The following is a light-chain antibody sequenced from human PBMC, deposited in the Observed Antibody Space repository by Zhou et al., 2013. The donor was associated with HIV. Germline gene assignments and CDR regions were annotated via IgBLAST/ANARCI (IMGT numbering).Light chain of an antibody. V-gene: IGKV1-33*01. CDR3: QQYDNVPPAT. CDR2: DAS. J-gene: IGKJ4*01. CDR1: QRISTY. Sequence: DIQMTQSPSSLSASVGDRVTISCRASQRISTYVNWYQVKAGKAPKLLIYDASNLETGVPPRFSGSGSGTDFTFTINSLQPEDIATYYCQQYDNVPPATFGGGTKVEIK.